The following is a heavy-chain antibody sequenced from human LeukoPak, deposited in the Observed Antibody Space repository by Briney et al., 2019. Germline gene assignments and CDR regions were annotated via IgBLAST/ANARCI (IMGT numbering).Heavy chain of an antibody. Sequence: GGSLRLSCAASGFTFSSYSMNWVRQAPGKGLEWVSSISSTGTYIYYADSVKGRFTISRDNAKNSLYLQMNSLRAEDTAVYYCARDPSVVPAAVDWFDPWGQGTLVTVSS. CDR2: ISSTGTYI. CDR1: GFTFSSYS. CDR3: ARDPSVVPAAVDWFDP. V-gene: IGHV3-21*01. D-gene: IGHD2-2*01. J-gene: IGHJ5*02.